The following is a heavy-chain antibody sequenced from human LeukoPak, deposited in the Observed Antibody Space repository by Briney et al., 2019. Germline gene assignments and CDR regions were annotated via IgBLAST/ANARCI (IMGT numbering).Heavy chain of an antibody. CDR2: IYYSGST. V-gene: IGHV4-59*01. CDR1: GGSISSYY. CDR3: ARFEQVVPPV. J-gene: IGHJ4*02. Sequence: SETLSLTCTVSGGSISSYYWSWIRQPPGKGLEWIGYIYYSGSTNYNPSLKSRVTISVNTSKNQFSLKLSSVTAADTAVYYCARFEQVVPPVWGQGTLVTVSS. D-gene: IGHD2-21*01.